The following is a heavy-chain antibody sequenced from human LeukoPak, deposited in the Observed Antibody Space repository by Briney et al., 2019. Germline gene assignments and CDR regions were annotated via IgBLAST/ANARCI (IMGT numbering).Heavy chain of an antibody. CDR3: ARHLRGPISLTVLSAMDV. V-gene: IGHV4-59*08. D-gene: IGHD3-3*01. CDR1: GGSITSYY. Sequence: SETLSLTCTDSGGSITSYYWSCLRQPPGKGLEWIGYIYYSGSTNYNPSLKSRVTISVDTSKSQFSLKLSSVTAADTAVYYCARHLRGPISLTVLSAMDVWGRGTTVTVSS. CDR2: IYYSGST. J-gene: IGHJ6*02.